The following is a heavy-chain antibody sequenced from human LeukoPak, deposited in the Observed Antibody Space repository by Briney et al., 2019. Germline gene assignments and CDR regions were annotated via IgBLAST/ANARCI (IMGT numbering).Heavy chain of an antibody. Sequence: PGGSLRLSCAASGFTFSNYGIHWLRQAPGKGLEWVAFIRYDGSNKYYADSVKGRFTISRDNSKNTLYLQMSSLRAEDTAVYYCAKEAATTFTPFDYWGQGTLVTVSS. V-gene: IGHV3-30*02. CDR2: IRYDGSNK. CDR3: AKEAATTFTPFDY. J-gene: IGHJ4*02. D-gene: IGHD1-26*01. CDR1: GFTFSNYG.